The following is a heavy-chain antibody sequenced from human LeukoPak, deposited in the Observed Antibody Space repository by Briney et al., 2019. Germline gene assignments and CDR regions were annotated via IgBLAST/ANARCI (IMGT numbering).Heavy chain of an antibody. CDR2: ISGSGGST. Sequence: GGSLRLSCAASGFTLSSYAMSWVRQAPGKGLEWVSAISGSGGSTYYADSVKGRFTISRDNSKNTLYLQMNSLRAEDTAVYYCAKDSRRYYYDSSGYYPYYYGMDVWGQGTTVTVSS. J-gene: IGHJ6*02. V-gene: IGHV3-23*01. CDR3: AKDSRRYYYDSSGYYPYYYGMDV. D-gene: IGHD3-22*01. CDR1: GFTLSSYA.